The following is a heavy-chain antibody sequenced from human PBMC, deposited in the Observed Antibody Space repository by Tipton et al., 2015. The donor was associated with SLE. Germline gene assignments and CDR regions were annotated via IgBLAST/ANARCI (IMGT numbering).Heavy chain of an antibody. J-gene: IGHJ4*02. Sequence: TLSLTCTVSGISFTSYYWSWIRQPPGKGLEWVGYISYTGSTIYNPPLNSRVTVSMDTSKTQFSLKLSSVTAADTAVYYCARHPGSSWYRGRSFDYWGQGTLVTVSS. D-gene: IGHD6-13*01. CDR2: ISYTGST. V-gene: IGHV4-59*08. CDR1: GISFTSYY. CDR3: ARHPGSSWYRGRSFDY.